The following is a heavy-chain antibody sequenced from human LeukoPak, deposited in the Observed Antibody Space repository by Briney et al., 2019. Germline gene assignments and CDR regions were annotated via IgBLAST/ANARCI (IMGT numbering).Heavy chain of an antibody. CDR2: ISSSGSTI. CDR3: ARAQYFDWLLYRYYYMDV. J-gene: IGHJ6*03. D-gene: IGHD3-9*01. CDR1: GFTFSSYE. Sequence: PGGSLRLSCAASGFTFSSYEMNWVRQAPGKGLEWVSYISSSGSTIYYADSVKGRFTISRDNAKNSLYLQMNSLRAEDTAVYYCARAQYFDWLLYRYYYMDVWGKGTTVTISS. V-gene: IGHV3-48*03.